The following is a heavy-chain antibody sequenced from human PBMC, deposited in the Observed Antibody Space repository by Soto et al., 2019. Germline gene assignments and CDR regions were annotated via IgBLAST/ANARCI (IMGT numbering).Heavy chain of an antibody. D-gene: IGHD2-15*01. J-gene: IGHJ6*02. CDR1: VFTFANAW. CDR3: TTSVLRYYYGMDV. V-gene: IGHV3-15*01. Sequence: EVQLVESGGDLVKPGGSLRLSCAASVFTFANAWMSWVRQPPGKGLEWVGRIKTKTGGGTTDYGAPVRGRFTISRDDSKNTLYLQMNRLKTEDTAVYYCTTSVLRYYYGMDVWGQGTTVTVSS. CDR2: IKTKTGGGTT.